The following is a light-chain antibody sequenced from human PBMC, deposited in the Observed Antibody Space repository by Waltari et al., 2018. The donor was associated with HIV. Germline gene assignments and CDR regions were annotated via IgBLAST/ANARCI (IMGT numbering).Light chain of an antibody. CDR1: SLRSDY. J-gene: IGLJ3*02. Sequence: SRLTQDPAVSVALGQTVRITCQGDSLRSDYASWYQQKPGQAPKLLVYGKNYRPLRIPDRFIVSNSRDTSSLTITGARAEDEAAYYCDSRDSGSDQWVFGGGTTLTVL. CDR3: DSRDSGSDQWV. V-gene: IGLV3-19*01. CDR2: GKN.